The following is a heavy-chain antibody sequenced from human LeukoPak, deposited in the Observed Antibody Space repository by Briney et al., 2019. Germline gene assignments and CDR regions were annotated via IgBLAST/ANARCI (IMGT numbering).Heavy chain of an antibody. CDR3: AREGGGSGSYYVDFDY. J-gene: IGHJ4*02. CDR1: GYTFTGYY. D-gene: IGHD1-26*01. CDR2: INPNSGGT. V-gene: IGHV1-2*02. Sequence: ASVKVSCKASGYTFTGYYMHWVRQAPGQGLEWMGWINPNSGGTNYAQKFQGRVTMTRDTSISTAYMELGRLRSDDTAVYYCAREGGGSGSYYVDFDYWGQGTLVTVSS.